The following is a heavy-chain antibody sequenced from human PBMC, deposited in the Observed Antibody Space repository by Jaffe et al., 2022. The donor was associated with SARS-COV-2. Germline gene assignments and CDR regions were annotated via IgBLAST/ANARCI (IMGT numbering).Heavy chain of an antibody. CDR1: GFTFGDYG. D-gene: IGHD3-22*01. CDR2: IRRKAFGGTT. Sequence: EVQLVESGGGLVQPGRSLRLSCTASGFTFGDYGMNWFRQAPGKGLEWVGFIRRKAFGGTTEYAASVKGRFTISRDDSKSIAFLQMNSLKTEDTALYYCTRTSTEKYYYDSTGFPDYWGQGTLVTVSS. J-gene: IGHJ4*02. V-gene: IGHV3-49*03. CDR3: TRTSTEKYYYDSTGFPDY.